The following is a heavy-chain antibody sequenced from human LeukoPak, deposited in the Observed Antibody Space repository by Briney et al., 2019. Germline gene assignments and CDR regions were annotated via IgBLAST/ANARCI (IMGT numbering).Heavy chain of an antibody. CDR2: INHSGGT. J-gene: IGHJ4*02. CDR1: GGSISSYY. V-gene: IGHV4-34*01. D-gene: IGHD3-9*01. Sequence: PSETLSLTFTVSGGSISSYYWSWIRQPPGKGLEWIGEINHSGGTNYNPSLKSRVTISVDTSKNQFSLKLSSVTAADTAVYYCARGTLVHYDILTGYYRVSGSSFDYWGQGTLVTVSS. CDR3: ARGTLVHYDILTGYYRVSGSSFDY.